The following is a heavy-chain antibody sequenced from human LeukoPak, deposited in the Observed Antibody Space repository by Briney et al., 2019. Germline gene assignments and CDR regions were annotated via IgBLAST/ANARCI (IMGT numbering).Heavy chain of an antibody. CDR2: VSYDGSNK. V-gene: IGHV3-30*18. CDR3: AKDGGELWIGDCFGY. Sequence: GGSLRLSCGASGFTFSRYGMHWVRQAPGKGLEWMAVVSYDGSNKYYADSVKGRFTISRDNSKNTLYLQMNSLRAEDTAMYYCAKDGGELWIGDCFGYWGQGTLVIVSA. J-gene: IGHJ4*02. D-gene: IGHD3-10*01. CDR1: GFTFSRYG.